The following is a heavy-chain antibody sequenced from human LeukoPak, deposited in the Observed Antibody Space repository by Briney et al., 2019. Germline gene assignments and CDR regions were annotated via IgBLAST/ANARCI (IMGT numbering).Heavy chain of an antibody. J-gene: IGHJ4*02. CDR3: VKRPYYDIRGHPFEY. CDR1: GFTLSRYM. D-gene: IGHD3-22*01. V-gene: IGHV3-23*01. Sequence: GGSLRLSCAASGFTLSRYMMSWVRQAPAKGLEWVSTITRGGSIYYADSVRGRFTISRDNSKNTLYLQINSLRAEDTAVYYCVKRPYYDIRGHPFEYWGQGILVTVSS. CDR2: ITRGGSI.